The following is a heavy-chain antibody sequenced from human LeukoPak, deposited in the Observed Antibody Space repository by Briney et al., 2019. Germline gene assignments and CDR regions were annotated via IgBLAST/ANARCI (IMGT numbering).Heavy chain of an antibody. Sequence: ASVKVSCKASGYTFTGYYMHWVRQAPGQGLEWMGWINPNSGGTNYAQKFQGRVTMTRDTSISTAYMELSRLRSDDTAVYYCARGARNSSSWYYYGMDVWGQGTTVTVSS. D-gene: IGHD6-13*01. CDR3: ARGARNSSSWYYYGMDV. CDR2: INPNSGGT. V-gene: IGHV1-2*02. J-gene: IGHJ6*02. CDR1: GYTFTGYY.